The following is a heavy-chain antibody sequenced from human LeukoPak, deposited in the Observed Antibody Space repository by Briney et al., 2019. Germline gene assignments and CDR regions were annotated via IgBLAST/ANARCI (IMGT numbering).Heavy chain of an antibody. J-gene: IGHJ4*02. D-gene: IGHD3-10*01. Sequence: SQTLSLTCTVSGGSISSDGYSWSWIRQPPGKGLEWIGYIYYSGSTYYNPSLKSRVTISVDTSKNQFSLKLSSVTAADTAVYYCAREASYRGGYYFDYWGQGTLVTVSS. CDR1: GGSISSDGYS. CDR3: AREASYRGGYYFDY. V-gene: IGHV4-31*03. CDR2: IYYSGST.